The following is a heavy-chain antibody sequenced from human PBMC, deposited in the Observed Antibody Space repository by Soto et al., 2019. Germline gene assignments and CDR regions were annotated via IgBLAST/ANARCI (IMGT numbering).Heavy chain of an antibody. J-gene: IGHJ6*04. CDR3: ARDGLSGRGPPYGMDA. Sequence: PGESLKISCKGSGYSFTSYWIGWVRQMPGKGLEWMGIIYPGDSDTRYSPSFQGQVTISADKSISTAYLQMNSLRAEDTAVYYCARDGLSGRGPPYGMDAWGKGATVTVSS. CDR1: GYSFTSYW. V-gene: IGHV5-51*01. CDR2: IYPGDSDT. D-gene: IGHD3-10*01.